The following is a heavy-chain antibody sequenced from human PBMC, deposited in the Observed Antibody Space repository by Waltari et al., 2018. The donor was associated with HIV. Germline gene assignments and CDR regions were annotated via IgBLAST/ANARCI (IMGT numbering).Heavy chain of an antibody. Sequence: QVQLVQSGAEVQKPGAYVKVSCKASEYRCTAFDIHWMRQAPGQGLEWMGCINPNRGGTTYARKFQGRVTMTRDTSIATAYMELTTLTSDDTAIYYCARSSHCTGNCQVYYYYYYGMDVWGQGTTVTVSS. CDR2: INPNRGGT. J-gene: IGHJ6*02. V-gene: IGHV1-2*02. CDR3: ARSSHCTGNCQVYYYYYYGMDV. D-gene: IGHD2-8*02. CDR1: EYRCTAFD.